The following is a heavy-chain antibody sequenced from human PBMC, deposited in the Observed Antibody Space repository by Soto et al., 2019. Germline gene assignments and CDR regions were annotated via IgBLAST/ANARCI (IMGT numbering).Heavy chain of an antibody. CDR2: VSGSGGST. Sequence: PGGSLRLSCVASGFTFSNYWMHWVRQAPGKGLEWVSAVSGSGGSTYYADSVKGRFTISRDNSKNTLYLQMNSLRAEDTAVYYCARRGPGTYFDYWGQGTLVTVSS. CDR1: GFTFSNYW. V-gene: IGHV3-23*01. CDR3: ARRGPGTYFDY. D-gene: IGHD6-13*01. J-gene: IGHJ4*02.